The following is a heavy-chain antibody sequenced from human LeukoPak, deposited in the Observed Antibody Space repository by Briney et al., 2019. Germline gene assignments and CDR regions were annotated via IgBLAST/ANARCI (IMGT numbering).Heavy chain of an antibody. CDR3: AREGGDILTGYYCDY. Sequence: GGSLRLSCAASGFTFSSYSMNWVRQAPGKGLEWVSSISSSSSYIYYADSVKGRFTISRDNAKNSLYLQMNSLRAEDTAVYYCAREGGDILTGYYCDYWGQGTLVTVSS. J-gene: IGHJ4*02. D-gene: IGHD3-9*01. CDR1: GFTFSSYS. V-gene: IGHV3-21*01. CDR2: ISSSSSYI.